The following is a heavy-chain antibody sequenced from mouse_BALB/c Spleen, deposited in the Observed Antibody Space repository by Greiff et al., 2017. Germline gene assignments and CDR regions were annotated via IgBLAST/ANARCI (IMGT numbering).Heavy chain of an antibody. CDR2: ISYSGST. Sequence: EVKLMESGPGLVKPSQSLSLTCTVTGYSITSDYAWNWIRQFPGNKLEWMGYISYSGSTSYNPSLKSRISITRDTSKNQFFLQLNSVTTEDTATYYCARWDYGFAYWGQGTLVTVSA. CDR1: GYSITSDYA. V-gene: IGHV3-2*02. D-gene: IGHD2-4*01. J-gene: IGHJ3*01. CDR3: ARWDYGFAY.